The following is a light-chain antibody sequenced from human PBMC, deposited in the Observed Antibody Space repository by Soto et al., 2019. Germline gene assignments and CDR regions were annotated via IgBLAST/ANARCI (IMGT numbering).Light chain of an antibody. CDR1: HYIYSN. V-gene: IGKV3-11*01. J-gene: IGKJ3*01. CDR2: GAS. Sequence: SPATLSVSAGERATLSCRASHYIYSNVAWFQQKPGQAPRLLIYGASSRATGIPDRFSGSGSGTDFTLTISSLEPEDFAVYYCQQRSNWPLLFGPGTKVDIK. CDR3: QQRSNWPLL.